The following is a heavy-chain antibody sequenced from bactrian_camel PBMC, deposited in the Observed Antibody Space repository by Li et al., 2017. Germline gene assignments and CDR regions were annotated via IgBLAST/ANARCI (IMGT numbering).Heavy chain of an antibody. CDR1: GYTLPMN. V-gene: IGHV3S53*01. CDR2: IAGDGT. CDR3: AAGQLYGTCRDVLDFPA. D-gene: IGHD6*01. Sequence: HVQLVESGGGSVQAGESLRLSCVASGYTLPMNMGWFRRLPGQEREGVAAIAGDGTSYADSVKGRFTISKDNAKNTLFLQMNSLKPEDTGMYYCAAGQLYGTCRDVLDFPARGQGTQVTVS. J-gene: IGHJ4*01.